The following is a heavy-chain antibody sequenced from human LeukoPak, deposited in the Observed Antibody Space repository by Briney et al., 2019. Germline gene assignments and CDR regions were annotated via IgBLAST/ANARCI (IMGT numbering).Heavy chain of an antibody. V-gene: IGHV3-30*02. CDR2: IRYDGNNK. Sequence: GGSLRLSCAAAGFTFSNYGMHWVRQAPGKGLEWVAFIRYDGNNKYYADSVKGRFSISRHNAKNSLYLQMNSLRAEDTAVYYCARGRGNSGSFDSFDIWGQGTMVTVSS. CDR1: GFTFSNYG. D-gene: IGHD1-26*01. J-gene: IGHJ3*02. CDR3: ARGRGNSGSFDSFDI.